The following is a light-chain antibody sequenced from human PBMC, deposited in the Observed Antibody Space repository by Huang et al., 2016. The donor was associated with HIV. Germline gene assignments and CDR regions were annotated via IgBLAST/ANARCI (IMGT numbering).Light chain of an antibody. Sequence: EIVLTQSPGTLSLSPGERATLSCRARQSVSGSYLAWYQQKPGQAPRLLTDGAASRATGIPDRFSGSGSGTDFTLTITRLEPEDTALYYCQVYGTSPPGPFGPGATVHIK. CDR1: QSVSGSY. J-gene: IGKJ3*01. CDR3: QVYGTSPPGP. V-gene: IGKV3-20*01. CDR2: GAA.